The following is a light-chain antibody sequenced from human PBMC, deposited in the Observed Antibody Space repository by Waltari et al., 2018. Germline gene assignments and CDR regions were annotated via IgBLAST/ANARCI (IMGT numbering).Light chain of an antibody. J-gene: IGLJ1*01. CDR2: EVI. CDR1: SRDGGGDHH. Sequence: QSALTQPASVSGSPGQSITIPCPGTSRDGGGDHHVSWYQQHSGKAPKLMIYEVIKRPPGVSNRFSGSKSGNTASLTISGLQAEDEADYYCNSYTTSSTQVFGTGTKVTVL. CDR3: NSYTTSSTQV. V-gene: IGLV2-14*01.